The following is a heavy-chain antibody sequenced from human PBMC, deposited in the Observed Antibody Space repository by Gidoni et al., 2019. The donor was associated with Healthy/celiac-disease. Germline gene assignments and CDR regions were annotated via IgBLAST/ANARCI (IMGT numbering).Heavy chain of an antibody. Sequence: QVQLVESGGGVVQPGRSLRLSCAASGFTFSSYGMPWVRQAPGKGLELVAVIWYAGSNKYYADSVKGRFTISRDNSKNTLYLQMNSLRAEDTAVYYCARGTTTVNPYYYYGMDVWGQGTTVTVSS. J-gene: IGHJ6*02. CDR1: GFTFSSYG. V-gene: IGHV3-33*08. D-gene: IGHD4-4*01. CDR2: IWYAGSNK. CDR3: ARGTTTVNPYYYYGMDV.